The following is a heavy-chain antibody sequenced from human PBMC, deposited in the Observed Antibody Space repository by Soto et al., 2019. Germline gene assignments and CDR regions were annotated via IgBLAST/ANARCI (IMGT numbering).Heavy chain of an antibody. CDR2: IYFTGTT. V-gene: IGHV4-38-2*02. CDR3: AREPYLPMARNDF. CDR1: GYAISSGFY. D-gene: IGHD3-10*01. J-gene: IGHJ4*02. Sequence: PSETLSLTCDVSGYAISSGFYWAWIRQPPGKRLEWIGNIYFTGTTSYNPSLKTRVTMSVDTSKNQFSLSLNSVTAADTAVYFCAREPYLPMARNDFWGQGALVTVSS.